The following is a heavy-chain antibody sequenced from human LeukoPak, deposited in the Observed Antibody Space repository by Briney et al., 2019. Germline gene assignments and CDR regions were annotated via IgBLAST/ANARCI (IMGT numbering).Heavy chain of an antibody. V-gene: IGHV3-30*18. CDR1: VFTFSNYG. Sequence: GGSLGLSCTASVFTFSNYGMHWVRQAPGMGLEWVAIISYDGSNKYYADSVKGRFTISRDNSKNTLYLQMNSLRAEDTGVYYCAKDRDSYGHAGFDYWGQGTLVTVSS. CDR3: AKDRDSYGHAGFDY. D-gene: IGHD5-18*01. CDR2: ISYDGSNK. J-gene: IGHJ4*02.